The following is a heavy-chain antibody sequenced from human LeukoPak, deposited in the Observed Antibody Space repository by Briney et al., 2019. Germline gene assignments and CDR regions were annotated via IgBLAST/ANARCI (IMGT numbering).Heavy chain of an antibody. D-gene: IGHD2-15*01. CDR3: ARATTCSGGSCYSLDY. CDR2: IYYDGST. J-gene: IGHJ4*02. CDR1: GGSISRSSDY. Sequence: PSETLSLTCSVSGGSISRSSDYWGWIRQSPGEGLEWIGTIYYDGSTYYNPSLKSRVTISMDTSKNQFSLKLSSVTAADTAVYYCARATTCSGGSCYSLDYWGQGTLVTVSS. V-gene: IGHV4-39*07.